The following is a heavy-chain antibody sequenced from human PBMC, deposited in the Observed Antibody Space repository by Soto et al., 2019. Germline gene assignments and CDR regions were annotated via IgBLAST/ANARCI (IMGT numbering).Heavy chain of an antibody. CDR2: IKEDGSEE. D-gene: IGHD3-9*01. CDR1: GFTFNTYW. Sequence: QLVESGGGLVQPGGSLRLSCATSGFTFNTYWMTWVLQAPGKGLEWVANIKEDGSEENYVDSVKGRFTISSDYGKNSLFLQMNRLRGEDSAVYYCVRSFSFDWLLFTLDYWGQGTLVSVSS. CDR3: VRSFSFDWLLFTLDY. J-gene: IGHJ4*02. V-gene: IGHV3-7*01.